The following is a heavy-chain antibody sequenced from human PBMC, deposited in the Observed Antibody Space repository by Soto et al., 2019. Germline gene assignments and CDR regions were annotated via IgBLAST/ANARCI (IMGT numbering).Heavy chain of an antibody. CDR3: ASLVVGATNSAH. CDR2: IIPIFGTA. D-gene: IGHD1-26*01. Sequence: GASVKVSCKASGYTFTSYGISWVRQAPGQGLEWMGGIIPIFGTANYAQKFQGRVTITADESTSTAYMELSSLRSEDTAVYYCASLVVGATNSAHWGQGTLVTVSS. CDR1: GYTFTSYG. V-gene: IGHV1-69*13. J-gene: IGHJ4*02.